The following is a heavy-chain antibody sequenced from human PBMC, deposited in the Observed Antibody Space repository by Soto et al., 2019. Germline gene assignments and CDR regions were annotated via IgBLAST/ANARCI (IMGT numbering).Heavy chain of an antibody. Sequence: QVQLVQSGAEVKKPGSSVKVSCTASGGTFGSYAISWVRQAPGQGLAWMGGIIPIPGTANYAQKFPGRATIAADESTSTPDMELSSLRSENTAFYYCARSQGSRTSLEIYYYYYSGMDVGGQGATVPVSS. CDR3: ARSQGSRTSLEIYYYYYSGMDV. CDR1: GGTFGSYA. CDR2: IIPIPGTA. J-gene: IGHJ6*02. V-gene: IGHV1-69*01. D-gene: IGHD2-2*01.